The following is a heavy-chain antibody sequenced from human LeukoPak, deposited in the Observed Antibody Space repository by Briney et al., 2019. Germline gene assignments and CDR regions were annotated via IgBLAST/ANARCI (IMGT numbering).Heavy chain of an antibody. D-gene: IGHD3-10*01. J-gene: IGHJ4*02. CDR1: GGSFSGYY. CDR2: INHSGST. V-gene: IGHV4-34*01. CDR3: ARWAGDYYGSGSPSFDY. Sequence: PSETLSLTCAVYGGSFSGYYWSWIRQPPGKGLEWIGEINHSGSTNYNPPLKSRVTISVDTSKNQFSLKLSSVTAADTAVYYCARWAGDYYGSGSPSFDYWGQGTLVTVSS.